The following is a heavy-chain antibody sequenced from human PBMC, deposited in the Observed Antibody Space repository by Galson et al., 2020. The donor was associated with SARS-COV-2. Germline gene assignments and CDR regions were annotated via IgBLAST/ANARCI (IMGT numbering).Heavy chain of an antibody. V-gene: IGHV1-46*01. D-gene: IGHD3-3*01. CDR2: INPSGGST. J-gene: IGHJ6*02. CDR3: AREMYYDFWSGQNGGMDG. CDR1: GYTFTSYY. Sequence: ASVKVSCKASGYTFTSYYMHWVRQAPGQGLEWMGIINPSGGSTSYAQKFQGRVTMTRDTSTSTVYMELSSLRSEDTAVYYCAREMYYDFWSGQNGGMDGWGRGTTVTVSS.